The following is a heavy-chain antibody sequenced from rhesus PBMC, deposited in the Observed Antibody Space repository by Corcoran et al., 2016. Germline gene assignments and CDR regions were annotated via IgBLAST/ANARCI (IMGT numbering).Heavy chain of an antibody. J-gene: IGHJ4*01. CDR1: GGSISDSYR. Sequence: QVQLQESGPGVVKPSETLSLTCAVSGGSISDSYRWSWIRQPPGKGLEWIGYIYGSSTSTNYNPSLKRRVTSSKDTSKNQLSLKLSSVTTADTAVYYCARGSSDWSVDYWGQGVLVTVSS. CDR2: IYGSSTST. CDR3: ARGSSDWSVDY. V-gene: IGHV4S10*01. D-gene: IGHD6S26*01.